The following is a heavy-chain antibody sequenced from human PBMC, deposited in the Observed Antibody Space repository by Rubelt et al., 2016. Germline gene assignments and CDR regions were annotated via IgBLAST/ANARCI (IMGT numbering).Heavy chain of an antibody. V-gene: IGHV3-21*06. J-gene: IGHJ4*02. CDR2: ISDTSKYI. D-gene: IGHD2-15*01. CDR3: ARVGYCIGGCYPFDL. Sequence: VRQAPGKGLEWVTSISDTSKYIFHADSVGGRFTISRDDAKNSLLLQMNGLRVEDRAIYYCARVGYCIGGCYPFDLWGQGTLVTVSS.